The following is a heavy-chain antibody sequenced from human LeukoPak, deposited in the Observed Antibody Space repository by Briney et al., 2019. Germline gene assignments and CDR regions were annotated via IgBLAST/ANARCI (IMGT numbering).Heavy chain of an antibody. D-gene: IGHD3-22*01. V-gene: IGHV1-18*01. J-gene: IGHJ4*02. CDR1: GYTFTSYG. CDR3: ASGDDSSGYYYAYDY. CDR2: ISAYNGNT. Sequence: GASVKVSCKASGYTFTSYGISWVRQAPGQGLEWMGWISAYNGNTNYAQKLQGRVTMTTDTSTSTAYVELRSLRSDDTAVYYCASGDDSSGYYYAYDYWGQGTLVTVSS.